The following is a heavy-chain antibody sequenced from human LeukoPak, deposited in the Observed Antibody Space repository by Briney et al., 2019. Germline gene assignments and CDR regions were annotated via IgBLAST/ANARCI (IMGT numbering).Heavy chain of an antibody. D-gene: IGHD1-26*01. V-gene: IGHV3-15*01. CDR1: GFTFTKAW. J-gene: IGHJ4*02. Sequence: GGSLRLSCAASGFTFTKAWMTWVRQAPGKGLEWVGRIKSKSDGGTTDYAAPVKGRFTISRDDSKNTMYLEMNSLRSEDTAVYYCTTVERELPNGGFDYWGQGTLVTVSS. CDR3: TTVERELPNGGFDY. CDR2: IKSKSDGGTT.